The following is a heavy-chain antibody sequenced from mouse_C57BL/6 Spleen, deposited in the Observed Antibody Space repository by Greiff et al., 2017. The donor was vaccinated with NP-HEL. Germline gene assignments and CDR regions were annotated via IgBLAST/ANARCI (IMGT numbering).Heavy chain of an antibody. CDR2: ISDGGSYT. V-gene: IGHV5-4*01. J-gene: IGHJ2*01. Sequence: EVQRVESGGGLVKPGGSLKLSCAASGFTFSSYAMSWVRQTPEKRLEWVATISDGGSYTYYPDNVKGRFTISRDNAKNNLYLQMSHLKSEDTAMYYCAREGPNFFFDYWGQGTTLTVSS. CDR3: AREGPNFFFDY. CDR1: GFTFSSYA.